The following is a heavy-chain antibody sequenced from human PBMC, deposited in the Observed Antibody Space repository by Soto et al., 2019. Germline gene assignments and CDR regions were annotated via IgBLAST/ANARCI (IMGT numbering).Heavy chain of an antibody. V-gene: IGHV3-33*01. J-gene: IGHJ4*02. CDR1: GFTFSSYG. D-gene: IGHD4-17*01. CDR2: IWYDGSNK. CDR3: ARDPYPPRGYGDYGGY. Sequence: QVQLVESGGGVVQPGRSLRLSCAASGFTFSSYGMHWVRQAPGKGPEWVAVIWYDGSNKYYADSVKGRFTMSRDNSKNTLYLQINSLRAEDKAVYYCARDPYPPRGYGDYGGYWGQGTLVTVSS.